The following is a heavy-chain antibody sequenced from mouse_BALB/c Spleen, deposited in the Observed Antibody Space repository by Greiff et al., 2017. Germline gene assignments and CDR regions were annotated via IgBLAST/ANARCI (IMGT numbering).Heavy chain of an antibody. CDR1: GFTFSSYG. CDR2: INSNGGST. J-gene: IGHJ3*01. V-gene: IGHV5-6-3*01. CDR3: AREDYYGSSSWFAY. D-gene: IGHD1-1*01. Sequence: EVKLLESGGGLVQPGGSLKLSCAASGFTFSSYGMSWVRQTPDKRLELVATINSNGGSTYYPDSVKGRFTISRDNAKNTLYLQMSSLKSEDTAMYYCAREDYYGSSSWFAYWGQGTLVTVSA.